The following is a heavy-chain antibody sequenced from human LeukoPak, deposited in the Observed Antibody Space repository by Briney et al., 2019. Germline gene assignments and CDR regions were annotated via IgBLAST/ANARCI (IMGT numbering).Heavy chain of an antibody. CDR2: VMSGRGST. CDR1: GFSVSDYS. D-gene: IGHD3-16*01. J-gene: IGHJ4*02. CDR3: TRERRGSYYAFDS. Sequence: PGGSLRLSCAASGFSVSDYSISWIRQSPGKGPEWISYVMSGRGSTNYADSVKGRFTISRDNAKNSVALQLDGLRADDTAVYFCTRERRGSYYAFDSWGQGTLVTVSS. V-gene: IGHV3-11*05.